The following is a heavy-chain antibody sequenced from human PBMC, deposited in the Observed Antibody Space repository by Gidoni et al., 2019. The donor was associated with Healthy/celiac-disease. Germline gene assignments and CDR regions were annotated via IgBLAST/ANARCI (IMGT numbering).Heavy chain of an antibody. V-gene: IGHV3-49*05. Sequence: EVQLLQSGGGLVKPGRSLRLSCTASGSTFGVYAMSWFRQAPGKGLEWVGFIRRKAYGGTTEYAASVKGRFTISRDDSKSIAYLQMNSLKTEDTAVYYCTRDLGGVGATTSRLFDYWGQGTLVTVSS. CDR2: IRRKAYGGTT. CDR3: TRDLGGVGATTSRLFDY. CDR1: GSTFGVYA. D-gene: IGHD1-26*01. J-gene: IGHJ4*02.